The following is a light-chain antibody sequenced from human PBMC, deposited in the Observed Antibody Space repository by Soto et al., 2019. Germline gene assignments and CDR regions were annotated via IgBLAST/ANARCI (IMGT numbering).Light chain of an antibody. Sequence: QSVLTQPASVSGSPGQSFTISCTGISSDVGGYNYVSWYQQHPGKAPKLMIYDVSNRPSGVSNRFSGSKSGNTASLTISGLQAEDEADYYCSSYTSSSSRVFGGGTKVTVL. CDR2: DVS. CDR3: SSYTSSSSRV. J-gene: IGLJ2*01. V-gene: IGLV2-14*01. CDR1: SSDVGGYNY.